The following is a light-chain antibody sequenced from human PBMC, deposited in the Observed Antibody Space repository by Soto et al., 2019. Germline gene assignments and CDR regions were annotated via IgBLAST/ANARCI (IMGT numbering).Light chain of an antibody. J-gene: IGLJ1*01. Sequence: QSVLTQPPSASGSPGQSVTISCTGTSSDVGGYNYVSWYQQNPGKVPKLMIYEVNKRPSGVPDRFSGSKSGNTASLTVSGLQADDDADYYCTSYAGGNNVFGTGTKLTVL. CDR2: EVN. CDR3: TSYAGGNNV. V-gene: IGLV2-8*01. CDR1: SSDVGGYNY.